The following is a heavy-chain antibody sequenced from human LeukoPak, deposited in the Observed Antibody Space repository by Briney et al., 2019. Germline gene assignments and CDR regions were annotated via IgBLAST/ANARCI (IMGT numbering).Heavy chain of an antibody. CDR3: ARDAYSGGGCYAY. D-gene: IGHD2-21*02. CDR2: INQDGSEK. CDR1: GFTFSSYW. V-gene: IGHV3-7*01. Sequence: GGSLRLSCAVSGFTFSSYWMSWVRQAPGKGLEWVANINQDGSEKYYVDSLEGRFTISGDNAKNSLFLQMNSLRAEDTAVYYCARDAYSGGGCYAYWGQGTLVIVSS. J-gene: IGHJ4*02.